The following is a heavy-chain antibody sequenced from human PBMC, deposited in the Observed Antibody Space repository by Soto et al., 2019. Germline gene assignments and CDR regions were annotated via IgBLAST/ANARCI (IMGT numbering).Heavy chain of an antibody. V-gene: IGHV3-30*18. J-gene: IGHJ6*02. CDR3: AKDLGYGSAYNYYYYGMDV. CDR2: ISYDGSNK. Sequence: VQLVESGGGLVQPGGSLRLSCAASGFTFSSYGMHWVRQAPGKGLEWVAVISYDGSNKYYADSVKGRFTISRDNSKNTLYLQMNSLRAEDTAVYYCAKDLGYGSAYNYYYYGMDVWGQGTTVTVSS. CDR1: GFTFSSYG. D-gene: IGHD3-10*01.